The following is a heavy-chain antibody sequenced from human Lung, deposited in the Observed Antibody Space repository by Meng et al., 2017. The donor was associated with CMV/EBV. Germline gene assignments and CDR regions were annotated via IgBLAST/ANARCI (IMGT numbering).Heavy chain of an antibody. Sequence: SXAASGFTFSSYWMSWVRQAPGKGLEWVANIKQDGSEKYYVDSVKGRFTISRDNAKNSLYLQMNSLRAEDTAVYYCARDPRGINIVVVHNGMDVXGQGXTVTFSS. J-gene: IGHJ6*02. CDR3: ARDPRGINIVVVHNGMDV. V-gene: IGHV3-7*01. CDR2: IKQDGSEK. CDR1: GFTFSSYW. D-gene: IGHD2-2*01.